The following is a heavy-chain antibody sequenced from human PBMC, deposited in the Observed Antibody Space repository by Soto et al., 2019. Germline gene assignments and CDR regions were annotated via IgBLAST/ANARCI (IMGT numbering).Heavy chain of an antibody. CDR2: IYSGGST. D-gene: IGHD2-15*01. V-gene: IGHV3-53*04. CDR1: GFTVSSNY. J-gene: IGHJ6*03. CDR3: ARLRYGKGSVVVVAATRPYYYMDV. Sequence: GGSLRLSCAASGFTVSSNYMSWVRQAPGKGLEWVSVIYSGGSTNYADSVKGRFTISKHKSKNRLYLQMNSLRAEDTAVYYCARLRYGKGSVVVVAATRPYYYMDVWGKGTTVTVSS.